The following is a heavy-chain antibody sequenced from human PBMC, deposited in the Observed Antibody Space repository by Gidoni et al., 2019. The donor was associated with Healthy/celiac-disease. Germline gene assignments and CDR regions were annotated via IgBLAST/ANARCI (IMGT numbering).Heavy chain of an antibody. J-gene: IGHJ6*03. CDR3: ARGLLGYCSSTSCYPRSYYYYMDV. CDR1: GGSFSGYY. CDR2: INHSGST. V-gene: IGHV4-34*01. Sequence: QVQLQQWGAGLLKPSETLSLPCAVYGGSFSGYYWSWIRQPPGKGLEWIGEINHSGSTNYNPSLKSRVTISVDTSKNQFSLKLSSVTAADTAVYYCARGLLGYCSSTSCYPRSYYYYMDVWGKGTTVTVSS. D-gene: IGHD2-2*01.